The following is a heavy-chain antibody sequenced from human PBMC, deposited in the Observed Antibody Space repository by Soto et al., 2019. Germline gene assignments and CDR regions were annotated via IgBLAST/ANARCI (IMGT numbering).Heavy chain of an antibody. CDR3: AHRRITMIVIPDDAFDI. CDR2: IYWDDDK. Sequence: GPTLVNPTQTLTLTCTFSGFSLSTSGVGVGWIRQPPGKALEWLALIYWDDDKRYSPSLKSRLTITKDTSKNQVVLTMTNMDPVDTATYYCAHRRITMIVIPDDAFDIWGQGTMVTVSS. J-gene: IGHJ3*02. D-gene: IGHD3-22*01. CDR1: GFSLSTSGVG. V-gene: IGHV2-5*02.